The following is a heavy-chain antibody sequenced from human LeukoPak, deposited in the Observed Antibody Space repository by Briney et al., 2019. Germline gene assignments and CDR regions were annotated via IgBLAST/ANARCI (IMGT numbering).Heavy chain of an antibody. D-gene: IGHD2-15*01. CDR1: GFSVSSNY. CDR3: AREIRYCSGSKCYLFDY. V-gene: IGHV3-11*04. J-gene: IGHJ4*02. CDR2: ISGSGGST. Sequence: GGSLRLSCAASGFSVSSNYMSWVRQAPGKGLEWVSGISGSGGSTYYADSVKGRFTISRDNAKNSLYLQMNSLRAEDTAVYYCAREIRYCSGSKCYLFDYWGQGTLVTVSS.